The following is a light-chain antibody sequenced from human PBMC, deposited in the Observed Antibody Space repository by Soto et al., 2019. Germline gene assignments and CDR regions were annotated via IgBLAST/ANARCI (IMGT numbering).Light chain of an antibody. V-gene: IGKV1-5*01. J-gene: IGKJ1*01. CDR1: QSISSW. Sequence: DIQITQSPSTLSASVGDRVTITCRASQSISSWLAWYQQKPGKAPKLLIYDASSLESGVPSRFSGSGSGTDFTLTISSLEPEDFAVYYCQQRSNWTFGQGTKVDIK. CDR2: DAS. CDR3: QQRSNWT.